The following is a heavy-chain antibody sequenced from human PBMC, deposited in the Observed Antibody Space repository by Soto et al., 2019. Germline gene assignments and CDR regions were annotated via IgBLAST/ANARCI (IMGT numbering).Heavy chain of an antibody. J-gene: IGHJ4*02. D-gene: IGHD3-3*01. CDR3: AKRTYYDFLSGYFYFDY. CDR1: GFTFSSYA. CDR2: ISGSGGST. Sequence: GGSLRLSCAASGFTFSSYAMSWVRQAPGKGLEWVSAISGSGGSTYYADSVKGRFTISRDNSKNTLYLQMNSLRAEDTAVYYCAKRTYYDFLSGYFYFDYWGQGTLVTVSS. V-gene: IGHV3-23*01.